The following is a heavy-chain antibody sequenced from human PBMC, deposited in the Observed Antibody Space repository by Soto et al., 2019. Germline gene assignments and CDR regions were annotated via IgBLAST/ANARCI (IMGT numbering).Heavy chain of an antibody. CDR1: GGSISSGDYY. CDR3: ARDQGYYYDSSGYLDY. CDR2: IYYSGST. D-gene: IGHD3-22*01. V-gene: IGHV4-30-4*01. J-gene: IGHJ4*02. Sequence: SETLSLTCTVSGGSISSGDYYWSWIRQPPGKGLEWIGYIYYSGSTYYNSSLKSRVTISVDTSKNQFSLKLSSVTAADTAVYYCARDQGYYYDSSGYLDYWGQGTLVTVSS.